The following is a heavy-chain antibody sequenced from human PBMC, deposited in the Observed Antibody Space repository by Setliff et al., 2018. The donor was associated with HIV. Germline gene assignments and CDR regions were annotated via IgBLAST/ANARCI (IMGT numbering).Heavy chain of an antibody. Sequence: ETLSLTCAVSGGSINSYYWSWIRQPPGKGLEWIGYIYYIGNTNYNPALKSRVTISVDTSKNQFSLKLSSVTAADTAVYYCARVRGSSYFGTFDYWGQGALVTVSS. CDR2: IYYIGNT. V-gene: IGHV4-59*01. CDR1: GGSINSYY. CDR3: ARVRGSSYFGTFDY. J-gene: IGHJ4*02. D-gene: IGHD1-26*01.